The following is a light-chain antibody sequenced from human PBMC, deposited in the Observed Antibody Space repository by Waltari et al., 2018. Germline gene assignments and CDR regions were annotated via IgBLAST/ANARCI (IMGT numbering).Light chain of an antibody. CDR1: SGHNTYA. CDR2: VNNEVSH. CDR3: QAWGTGLIGV. Sequence: QVVLTQSPSASASLGASVNLPCTLSSGHNTYAIAWHQQQPERGPRYLMKVNNEVSHIKGVGIPDRFSGSSAGAERYLTTSSLQSEDEADYYCQAWGTGLIGVFGGGTKLTVL. J-gene: IGLJ3*02. V-gene: IGLV4-69*01.